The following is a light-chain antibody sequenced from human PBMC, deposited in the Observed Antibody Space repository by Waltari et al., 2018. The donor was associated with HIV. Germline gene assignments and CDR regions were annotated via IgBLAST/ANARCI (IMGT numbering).Light chain of an antibody. CDR3: GTWDSSLSAVL. Sequence: QSVLTQPPSVSAAPGQKVTISCSGSNSNIGNNYVSWYQQPPGTAPKLLIYDNNKRPSGIPDRFSGSKSGTSATLGITGLQTGDEADYYCGTWDSSLSAVLFGGGTQLTVL. CDR1: NSNIGNNY. CDR2: DNN. V-gene: IGLV1-51*01. J-gene: IGLJ2*01.